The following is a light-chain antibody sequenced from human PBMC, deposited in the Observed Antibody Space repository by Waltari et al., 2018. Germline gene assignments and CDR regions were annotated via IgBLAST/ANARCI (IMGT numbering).Light chain of an antibody. CDR1: ILRSHF. Sequence: SSEVTQDPSVSVALGQTVRITCQGDILRSHFASWYQQMPGQAPILVIYGQNARPSGIPDRFSGPASGETASLTITGVQAEDEADYYCNCRDTSGNHYVFGPGTKVTVL. V-gene: IGLV3-19*01. J-gene: IGLJ1*01. CDR3: NCRDTSGNHYV. CDR2: GQN.